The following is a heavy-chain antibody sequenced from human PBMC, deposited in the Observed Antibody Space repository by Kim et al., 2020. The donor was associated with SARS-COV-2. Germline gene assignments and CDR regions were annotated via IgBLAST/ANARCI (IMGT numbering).Heavy chain of an antibody. J-gene: IGHJ5*02. CDR1: GGSINNSSYY. CDR3: SRLRSGVDCFDP. V-gene: IGHV4-39*02. Sequence: SETLSLTCTVSGGSINNSSYYWGWIRQPPGKGLEWIGSVYYSGTTYYTPSLKSRVTISVDTSNTHFSLSLSSVTAADTAVYYCSRLRSGVDCFDPWGQGT. CDR2: VYYSGTT. D-gene: IGHD5-12*01.